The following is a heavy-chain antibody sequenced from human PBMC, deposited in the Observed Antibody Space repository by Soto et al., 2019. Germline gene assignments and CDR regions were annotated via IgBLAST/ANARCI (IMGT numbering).Heavy chain of an antibody. CDR1: GGSISSYY. Sequence: SETLSLTCTVSGGSISSYYWSWIRQPPGKGLEWIGYIYYSGSTNYNPSLKSRVTISVDTSKNQFSLKLSSVTAADTAVYYCAIVPPTGTAFDYWGQGTLVTVSS. CDR2: IYYSGST. D-gene: IGHD1-1*01. V-gene: IGHV4-59*08. J-gene: IGHJ4*02. CDR3: AIVPPTGTAFDY.